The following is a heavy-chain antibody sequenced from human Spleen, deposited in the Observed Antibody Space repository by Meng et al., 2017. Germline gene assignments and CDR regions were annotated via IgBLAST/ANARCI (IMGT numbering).Heavy chain of an antibody. CDR2: FVNYVDT. CDR1: GYTFGSYG. V-gene: IGHV1-18*01. Sequence: QVLLLQAGRVVKKPGASVRVSCKASGYTFGSYGICWVRQAPGQGLEWMGWFVNYVDTYPAPKFQGRVTMTTDTHTNTAFMELRSLTSDDTAVYYCASGTPGRSYCDYWGQGTLVTVSS. J-gene: IGHJ4*02. D-gene: IGHD2-15*01. CDR3: ASGTPGRSYCDY.